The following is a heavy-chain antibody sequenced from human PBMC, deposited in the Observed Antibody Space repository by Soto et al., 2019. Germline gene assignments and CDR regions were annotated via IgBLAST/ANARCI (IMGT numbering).Heavy chain of an antibody. CDR1: GFTFSSYG. CDR3: ARDGYSSGWYGRNWFDP. Sequence: QVQLVESGGGVVQPGRSLRLSCAASGFTFSSYGMHWVRQAPGKGLEWVAVIWYDGSNKYYADSVKGRFTISRDNSKNTLYLKMNSLRAEDTAVYYCARDGYSSGWYGRNWFDPWGQGTLVTVSS. J-gene: IGHJ5*02. V-gene: IGHV3-33*01. CDR2: IWYDGSNK. D-gene: IGHD6-19*01.